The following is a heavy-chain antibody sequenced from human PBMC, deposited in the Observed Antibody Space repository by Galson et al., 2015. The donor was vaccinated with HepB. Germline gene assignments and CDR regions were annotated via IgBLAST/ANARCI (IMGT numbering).Heavy chain of an antibody. CDR2: ISGSGGST. CDR1: GFTFSRYA. J-gene: IGHJ4*02. CDR3: AKDAREYRSGGSCYSLFDY. D-gene: IGHD2-15*01. V-gene: IGHV3-23*01. Sequence: SLRLSCAASGFTFSRYAMSWVRQAPGKGLEWVSAISGSGGSTYYADSVKGRFTISRDNSKNTLYLQMNSLRAEDTAVYYCAKDAREYRSGGSCYSLFDYWGQGTLVTVSS.